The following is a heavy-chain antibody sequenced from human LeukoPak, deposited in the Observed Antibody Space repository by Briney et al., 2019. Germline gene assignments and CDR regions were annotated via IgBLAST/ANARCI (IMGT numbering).Heavy chain of an antibody. CDR1: GGSISSSSYY. CDR3: ARDGYYDYVWGSYPPGAFDI. D-gene: IGHD3-16*02. Sequence: SETLSLTCTVSGGSISSSSYYWSWIRQPAGKGLEWIGRIYTSGSTNYNPSLKSRVTISVDTSKNQFSLKLSSVTAADTAVYYCARDGYYDYVWGSYPPGAFDIWGQGTMVTVSS. CDR2: IYTSGST. V-gene: IGHV4-61*02. J-gene: IGHJ3*02.